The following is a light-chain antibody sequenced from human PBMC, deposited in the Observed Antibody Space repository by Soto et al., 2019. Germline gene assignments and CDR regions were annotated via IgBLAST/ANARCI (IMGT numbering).Light chain of an antibody. CDR3: SSYTTTAIYV. Sequence: QSVLTQPASVSGSPVQSITISCTGTSSDVGGYNHVSWYQQHPDKAPKLMIFHVSNRPSGVSNRFSGSKSGDTASLTISGLQAEDEADYYCSSYTTTAIYVFGTGTKVTVL. CDR2: HVS. J-gene: IGLJ1*01. CDR1: SSDVGGYNH. V-gene: IGLV2-14*03.